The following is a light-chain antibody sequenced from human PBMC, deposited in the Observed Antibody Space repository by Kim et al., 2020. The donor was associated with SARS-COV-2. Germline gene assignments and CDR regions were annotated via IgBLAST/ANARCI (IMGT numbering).Light chain of an antibody. J-gene: IGLJ2*01. Sequence: SYVLTQPPSVSVSPGQTASITCSGDKLGHKYACWYQQKPGQSPVVVIYEDTKRPSGIPERFSGSNSGNTATLTISGTQAMDEADYYCQAWDSYDVVFGGGTQLTVL. CDR2: EDT. CDR3: QAWDSYDVV. CDR1: KLGHKY. V-gene: IGLV3-1*01.